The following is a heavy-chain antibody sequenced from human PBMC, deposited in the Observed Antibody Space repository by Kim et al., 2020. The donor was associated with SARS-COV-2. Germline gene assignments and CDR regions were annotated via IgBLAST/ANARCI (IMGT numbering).Heavy chain of an antibody. V-gene: IGHV3-7*03. CDR2: IKQDGSEK. CDR1: GFTFSSYW. J-gene: IGHJ4*02. D-gene: IGHD6-19*01. Sequence: GGSLRLSCAASGFTFSSYWMSWVRQAPGKGLEWVANIKQDGSEKYYVDSVKGRFTISRDNAKNSLYLQMNSLRAEDTAVYYCASLIIAVAGIPVYYFDYWGQGTLVTVSS. CDR3: ASLIIAVAGIPVYYFDY.